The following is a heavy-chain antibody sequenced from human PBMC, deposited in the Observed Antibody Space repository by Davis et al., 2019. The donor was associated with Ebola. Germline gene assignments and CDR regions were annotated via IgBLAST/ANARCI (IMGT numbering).Heavy chain of an antibody. CDR3: AGGESGWDASDI. CDR1: GFTFSSYS. V-gene: IGHV3-48*04. Sequence: GGSLRLSCAASGFTFSSYSMIWVRQAPGKGLEWVSYISGGGGTIYYADSVKGRFTVSRDNAKNSLSLQMDSLRAEDTAVYYCAGGESGWDASDIWGRGTMVTVSS. CDR2: ISGGGGTI. D-gene: IGHD6-19*01. J-gene: IGHJ3*02.